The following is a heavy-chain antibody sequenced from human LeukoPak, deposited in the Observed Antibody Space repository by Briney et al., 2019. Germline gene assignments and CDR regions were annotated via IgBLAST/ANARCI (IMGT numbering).Heavy chain of an antibody. CDR3: ARDREVRGVTSWFDP. CDR2: INPSGGST. D-gene: IGHD3-10*01. V-gene: IGHV1-46*01. J-gene: IGHJ5*02. Sequence: ASVKVSCKASGYTFTSYYMHWVRQAPGQGLEWMGIINPSGGSTSYAQKFQGRVTMTRDTSTSTVYMELSSLRSEDTGVYYCARDREVRGVTSWFDPWGQGTLVTVSS. CDR1: GYTFTSYY.